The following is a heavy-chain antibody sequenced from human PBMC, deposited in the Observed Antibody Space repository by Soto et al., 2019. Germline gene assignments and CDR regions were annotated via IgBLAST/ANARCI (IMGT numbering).Heavy chain of an antibody. CDR2: ISYDGSNK. D-gene: IGHD3-10*01. V-gene: IGHV3-30*18. CDR1: GFTFSSYG. CDR3: AKSNGSPYYYYYYYMDV. J-gene: IGHJ6*03. Sequence: GGSLRLSCAASGFTFSSYGMHWVRQAPGKGLEWVAVISYDGSNKYYADSVKGRFTISRDNSKNTLYLQMNSLRAEDTAVYYCAKSNGSPYYYYYYYMDVWGKGTTVTVSS.